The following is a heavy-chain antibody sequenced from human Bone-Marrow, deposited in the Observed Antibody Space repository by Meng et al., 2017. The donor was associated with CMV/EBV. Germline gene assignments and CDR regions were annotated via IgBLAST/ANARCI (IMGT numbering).Heavy chain of an antibody. V-gene: IGHV1-8*01. CDR3: ARWVVAYFYYYYGMDV. Sequence: ASVKVSCKASGYTFTSYDINWVRQATGQGLEWMGWMNPNSGNTGYAQKFQGRVTMTRNTSISTAYMELSSLRSEDTAVYYCARWVVAYFYYYYGMDVWGQGTTVTVSS. J-gene: IGHJ6*02. CDR1: GYTFTSYD. CDR2: MNPNSGNT. D-gene: IGHD2-15*01.